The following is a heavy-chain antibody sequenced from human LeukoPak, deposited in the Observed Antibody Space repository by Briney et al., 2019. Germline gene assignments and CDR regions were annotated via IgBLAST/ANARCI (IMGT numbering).Heavy chain of an antibody. V-gene: IGHV4-39*01. Sequence: SETLSLTCSVSGGSISTGGYSWGWIRQPPGKGLEWIGSIHYSGRTSYNPSLKSRVTMSVDTSKNQFSLKLSSVTAADTAVYYCARHHRSGYYEVDYWGQGTLVTVSS. CDR2: IHYSGRT. CDR1: GGSISTGGYS. J-gene: IGHJ4*02. D-gene: IGHD6-25*01. CDR3: ARHHRSGYYEVDY.